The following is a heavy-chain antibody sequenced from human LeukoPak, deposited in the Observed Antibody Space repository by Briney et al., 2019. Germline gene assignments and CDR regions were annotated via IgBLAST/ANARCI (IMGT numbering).Heavy chain of an antibody. J-gene: IGHJ4*02. CDR3: ARDPESRSFAL. CDR2: IDQGGRVR. Sequence: GGSLRLSCAASGFSFSTYCMSWVRQTPEKGLEFVANIDQGGRVRNYMDSLKGRCTISRDNAKKSLYLEINSLRADATAVYYCARDPESRSFALWGRGALVTVSS. CDR1: GFSFSTYC. D-gene: IGHD6-13*01. V-gene: IGHV3-7*01.